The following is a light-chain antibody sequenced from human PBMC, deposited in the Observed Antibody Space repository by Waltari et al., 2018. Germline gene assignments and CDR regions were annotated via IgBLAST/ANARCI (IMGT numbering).Light chain of an antibody. Sequence: QSILTQPPSVSAAPGQKVTISCSGSSSNIGNNYVSWYQQLPGTAPKLLIYENDKGPSGIPDRFSGSKSGTSATLGITGLQTGDEADYYCGTWDSSLSPLWVFGGGTKLTVL. CDR2: END. CDR3: GTWDSSLSPLWV. J-gene: IGLJ3*02. CDR1: SSNIGNNY. V-gene: IGLV1-51*01.